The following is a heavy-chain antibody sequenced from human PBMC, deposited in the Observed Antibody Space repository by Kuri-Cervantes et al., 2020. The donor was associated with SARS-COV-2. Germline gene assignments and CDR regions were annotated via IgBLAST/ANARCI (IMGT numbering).Heavy chain of an antibody. CDR2: IYYSGST. CDR3: ARQYCTNGVCYTPFDY. V-gene: IGHV4-39*01. D-gene: IGHD2-8*01. Sequence: GSLRLSCTVSGGSISSSSYYWGWIRQPPGKGLEWIVSIYYSGSTYYNPSLKSRVTISVDTSKNQFSLKLSSVTAADTAVYYCARQYCTNGVCYTPFDYWGQGTLVTVSS. J-gene: IGHJ4*02. CDR1: GGSISSSSYY.